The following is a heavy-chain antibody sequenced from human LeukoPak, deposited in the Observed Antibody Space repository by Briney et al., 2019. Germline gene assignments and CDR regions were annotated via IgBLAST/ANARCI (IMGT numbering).Heavy chain of an antibody. D-gene: IGHD6-19*01. CDR1: GGSISSSYYY. Sequence: PSETLSLTCTVSGGSISSSYYYWGWIRQPPGKGLEWIGYIYYSGSTNYNPSLKSRVTISVDTSKNQFSLKLSSVTAADTAVYYCARVYSSGWYAFDYWGQGTLVTVSS. CDR2: IYYSGST. CDR3: ARVYSSGWYAFDY. J-gene: IGHJ4*02. V-gene: IGHV4-61*05.